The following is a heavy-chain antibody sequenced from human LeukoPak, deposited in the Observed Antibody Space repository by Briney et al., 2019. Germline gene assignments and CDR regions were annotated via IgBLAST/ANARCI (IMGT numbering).Heavy chain of an antibody. CDR3: ARRSHLVGARFDI. D-gene: IGHD1-26*01. J-gene: IGHJ3*02. CDR1: GGSISSYY. V-gene: IGHV4-59*08. Sequence: SETLSLTCTVSGGSISSYYWTWIRQTPGRGLEWIGQIYYIGSTNYNPSLKSRVTFSVDTSKNQFCLKLNFVTAADTAVYYCARRSHLVGARFDIWGQGTMVTVCS. CDR2: IYYIGST.